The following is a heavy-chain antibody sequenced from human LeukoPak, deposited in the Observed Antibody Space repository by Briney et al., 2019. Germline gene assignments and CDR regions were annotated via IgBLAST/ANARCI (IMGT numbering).Heavy chain of an antibody. CDR2: IYDSGST. CDR1: GGSIRSSYYY. D-gene: IGHD6-19*01. CDR3: ARHAYSSGWYFRWFDP. V-gene: IGHV4-39*01. Sequence: SETLSLTCTVSGGSIRSSYYYWGWIRQPPGKGLEWIGSIYDSGSTYYNPSLKSRVTISVDTSKNQFSLKLNSVTAADTAVYYCARHAYSSGWYFRWFDPWGQGTLVTVSS. J-gene: IGHJ5*02.